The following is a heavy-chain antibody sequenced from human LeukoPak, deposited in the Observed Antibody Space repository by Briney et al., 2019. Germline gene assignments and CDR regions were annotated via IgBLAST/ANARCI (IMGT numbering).Heavy chain of an antibody. Sequence: GGSLRLSCAASGFTFSSYAMSWVRQAPGKGLEWVSAISGSGGSTYYADSVKGRFTISRDNSKNTPYLQMNSLRAEDTAVYYCAKRETIVGASPRPYYFDYWGQGTLVTVSS. CDR1: GFTFSSYA. CDR2: ISGSGGST. V-gene: IGHV3-23*01. CDR3: AKRETIVGASPRPYYFDY. J-gene: IGHJ4*02. D-gene: IGHD1-26*01.